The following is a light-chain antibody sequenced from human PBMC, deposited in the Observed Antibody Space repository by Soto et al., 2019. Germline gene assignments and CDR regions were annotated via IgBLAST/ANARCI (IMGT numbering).Light chain of an antibody. CDR2: GAS. J-gene: IGKJ3*01. CDR3: QQYTTSPFT. Sequence: EIVLTQSPGTLSLSPGERATLYCRASQSVGSNYLAWYQQKPGQAPRVLIYGASSRATGIPDRFSGSGSGADFTLTITRLETEDFAAYYCQQYTTSPFTFGPGTKVDIK. CDR1: QSVGSNY. V-gene: IGKV3-20*01.